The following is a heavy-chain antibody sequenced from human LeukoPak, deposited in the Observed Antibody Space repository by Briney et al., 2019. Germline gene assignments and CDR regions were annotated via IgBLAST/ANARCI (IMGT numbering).Heavy chain of an antibody. J-gene: IGHJ6*04. V-gene: IGHV3-30*18. D-gene: IGHD3-10*01. CDR1: GFTFSSYG. CDR3: AKEAFGGSGSYGMDV. CDR2: ISYDGSNK. Sequence: GGSLRLSCAASGFTFSSYGMHWVRQAPGKGLEWVAVISYDGSNKYYADSVKGRFTISRDNSKNTLCLQMNSLRAEDTAVYYCAKEAFGGSGSYGMDVWGKGTTVTVSS.